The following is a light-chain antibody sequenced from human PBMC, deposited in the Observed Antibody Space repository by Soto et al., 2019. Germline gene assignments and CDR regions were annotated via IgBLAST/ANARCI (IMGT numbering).Light chain of an antibody. CDR2: GAS. Sequence: EVVMTQSPATLSVSPGERATLSCRASQSVGTFLAWYQQRPGQAPRLLIHGASTRASGIPARFSGSGSGTEFTLTISSLQSEDLAVYYCKQSNNWPPLTFGAGNKVEI. CDR1: QSVGTF. V-gene: IGKV3-15*01. J-gene: IGKJ4*01. CDR3: KQSNNWPPLT.